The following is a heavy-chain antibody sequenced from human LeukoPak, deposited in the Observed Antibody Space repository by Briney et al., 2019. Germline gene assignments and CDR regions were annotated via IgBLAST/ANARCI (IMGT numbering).Heavy chain of an antibody. CDR1: GGSISSYY. CDR3: ARGVISDWLDP. J-gene: IGHJ5*02. Sequence: PSETLSLTCTVSGGSISSYYWSWIRQPPGKGLEWIGYIYYSGSTNYNPSLKSRVTISVDTSKNQFSLKLSSVTAADTAVYYCARGVISDWLDPWGQGTLVTVSS. CDR2: IYYSGST. V-gene: IGHV4-59*08. D-gene: IGHD3-10*01.